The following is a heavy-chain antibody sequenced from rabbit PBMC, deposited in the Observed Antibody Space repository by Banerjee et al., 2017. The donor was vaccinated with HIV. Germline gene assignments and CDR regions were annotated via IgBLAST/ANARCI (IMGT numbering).Heavy chain of an antibody. Sequence: QEQLVESGGGLVQPEGSLTLTCKASGFDFSSNAMCWVRQAPGKGLEWIACINSNTGNTVYATWAKGRFTISKTSWTTVTLQMTSLTAADTATYFCARDLAGVTGWNFGLWGPGTLVTVS. J-gene: IGHJ4*01. D-gene: IGHD4-1*01. CDR3: ARDLAGVTGWNFGL. V-gene: IGHV1S45*01. CDR2: INSNTGNT. CDR1: GFDFSSNA.